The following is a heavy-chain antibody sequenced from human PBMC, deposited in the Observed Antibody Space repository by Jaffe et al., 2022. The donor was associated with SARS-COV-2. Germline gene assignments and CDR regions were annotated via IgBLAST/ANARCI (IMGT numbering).Heavy chain of an antibody. CDR1: GGSFSGFF. CDR2: IIQSGRT. J-gene: IGHJ5*02. V-gene: IGHV4-34*12. D-gene: IGHD2-8*01. CDR3: ARAYARNLHNWFDP. Sequence: QVQLQQWGAGLLKPSETLSLTCAVYGGSFSGFFWTWIRQPPGKGLEWIGEIIQSGRTNYNPSLKSRVTISVDTSKNQFSLKLNSVTAADTAIYYCARAYARNLHNWFDPWGQGTLITVSS.